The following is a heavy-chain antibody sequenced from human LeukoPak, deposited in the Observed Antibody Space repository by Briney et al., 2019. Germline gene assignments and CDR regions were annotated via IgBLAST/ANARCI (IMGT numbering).Heavy chain of an antibody. Sequence: GASVQVSCKASGYTFTDYYMYWVRQAPGQGLEWMGWINPNSGRIDPAQKFQGRVTMTRDTSISTVYMELSRLRSDDTAVYYCARGHISDPSFDYWGQGTLVTVSS. J-gene: IGHJ4*02. V-gene: IGHV1-2*02. CDR2: INPNSGRI. D-gene: IGHD3-22*01. CDR1: GYTFTDYY. CDR3: ARGHISDPSFDY.